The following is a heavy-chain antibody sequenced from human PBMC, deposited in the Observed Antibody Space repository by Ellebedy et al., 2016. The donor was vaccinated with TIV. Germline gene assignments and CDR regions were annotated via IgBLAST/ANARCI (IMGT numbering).Heavy chain of an antibody. Sequence: GESLKISCKGSGYSFAKSWIGWVRQMPGKGLEYMGIIYPDNSETRYSPSFEGQVTISVDKSISTAYLQWSGLKASDTAMYYCARRYFDSGSYSPYYFDYWGLGTLVTVSS. V-gene: IGHV5-51*01. CDR3: ARRYFDSGSYSPYYFDY. CDR1: GYSFAKSW. J-gene: IGHJ4*01. CDR2: IYPDNSET. D-gene: IGHD3-10*01.